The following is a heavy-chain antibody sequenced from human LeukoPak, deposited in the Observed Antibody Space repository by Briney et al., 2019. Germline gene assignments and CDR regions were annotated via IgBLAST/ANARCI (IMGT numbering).Heavy chain of an antibody. Sequence: ASVKVSCKVSGYTLTELSMHWVRQAPGKGLEWMGGFDPEDGETIYAQNFQGRVTVTRDTSTTTVHMELSGLRSEDTAVYYCARDQEGFDYWGQGTLVTVSS. J-gene: IGHJ4*02. CDR3: ARDQEGFDY. CDR1: GYTLTELS. V-gene: IGHV1-24*01. CDR2: FDPEDGET.